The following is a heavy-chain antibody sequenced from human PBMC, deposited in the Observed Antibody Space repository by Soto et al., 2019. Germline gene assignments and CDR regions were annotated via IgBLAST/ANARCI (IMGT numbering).Heavy chain of an antibody. CDR1: GYTFVGYW. V-gene: IGHV5-51*01. D-gene: IGHD3-9*01. J-gene: IGHJ4*02. Sequence: PGESLKISCQGSGYTFVGYWIAWVRPMPGKGLELMGIIYPSDSDTRYRPSFQGQVTISADKSISAAYLQWSSLKASDTAMYFCARRRGLVGSFDYWGRGTLVTVSS. CDR3: ARRRGLVGSFDY. CDR2: IYPSDSDT.